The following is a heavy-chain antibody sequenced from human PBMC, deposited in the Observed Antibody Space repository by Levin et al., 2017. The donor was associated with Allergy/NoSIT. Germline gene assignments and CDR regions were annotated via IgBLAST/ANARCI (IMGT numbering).Heavy chain of an antibody. Sequence: GGSLRLSCAASGFTVSSNYMSWVRQAPGKGLEWVSLIYRGGTTYYADSVKGRFTISRDNSNNTLYLQMNSLRAEDTAVYYCARRYYGLGTYYMDVWAKGPRSPSP. CDR1: GFTVSSNY. V-gene: IGHV3-66*01. J-gene: IGHJ6*03. CDR3: ARRYYGLGTYYMDV. CDR2: IYRGGTT. D-gene: IGHD3-10*01.